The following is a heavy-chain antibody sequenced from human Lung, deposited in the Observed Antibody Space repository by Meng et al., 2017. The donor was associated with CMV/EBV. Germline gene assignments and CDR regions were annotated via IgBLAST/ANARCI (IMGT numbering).Heavy chain of an antibody. Sequence: SETLSLXXTVSGGSISSSSYYWGWIRQPPGKGLEWIGSIYYSGSTYYNPSLKSRVTISVDTSKNQFSLKLSSVTAADTAVYYCARDLYCSSTSCYLEYYYYGMDVWGQGNXVTGSS. CDR3: ARDLYCSSTSCYLEYYYYGMDV. J-gene: IGHJ6*01. V-gene: IGHV4-39*07. CDR1: GGSISSSSYY. CDR2: IYYSGST. D-gene: IGHD2-2*01.